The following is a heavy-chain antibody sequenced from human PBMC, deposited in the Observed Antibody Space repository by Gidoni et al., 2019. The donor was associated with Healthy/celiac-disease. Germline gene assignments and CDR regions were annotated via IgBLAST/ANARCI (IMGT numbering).Heavy chain of an antibody. CDR2: INPNSGGT. V-gene: IGHV1-2*02. Sequence: QVQLVQSGAEVKQPGASVKVSCKASGYTFTGYYMHWVRQAPGQGLEWMGWINPNSGGTNYAQKFQGRVTMTRDTSISTAYMELSRLRSDDTAVYYCARGGVGVPAAPDNWFDPWGQGTLVTVSS. D-gene: IGHD2-2*01. CDR3: ARGGVGVPAAPDNWFDP. CDR1: GYTFTGYY. J-gene: IGHJ5*02.